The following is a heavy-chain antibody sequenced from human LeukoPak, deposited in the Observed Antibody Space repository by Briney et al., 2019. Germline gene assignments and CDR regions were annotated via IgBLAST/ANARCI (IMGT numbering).Heavy chain of an antibody. Sequence: ASVKVSCKASGGTFSSYTISWVRQAPGQGLEWMGRIIPILGIANYAQKFQGRVTITADKSTSTAYMELSSLRSEDTAVYYCARGGNLGYCSSTSCLGEYYYYGMDVWGKGTTVTVSS. D-gene: IGHD2-2*01. CDR3: ARGGNLGYCSSTSCLGEYYYYGMDV. CDR2: IIPILGIA. CDR1: GGTFSSYT. V-gene: IGHV1-69*02. J-gene: IGHJ6*04.